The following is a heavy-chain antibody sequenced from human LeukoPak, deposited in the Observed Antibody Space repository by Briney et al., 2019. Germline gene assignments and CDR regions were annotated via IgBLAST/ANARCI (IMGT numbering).Heavy chain of an antibody. CDR1: GFTFSSYA. CDR3: ARGLVMGPDY. Sequence: GGSLRLSCAASGFTFSSYAMPWVRQAPGKGLEGVAVISYDGSNKYYADSVKGRFTISRDNSKNTLYLQMNSLRAEDTAVYYCARGLVMGPDYWGQGTLVTVSS. D-gene: IGHD2-8*01. J-gene: IGHJ4*02. V-gene: IGHV3-30*04. CDR2: ISYDGSNK.